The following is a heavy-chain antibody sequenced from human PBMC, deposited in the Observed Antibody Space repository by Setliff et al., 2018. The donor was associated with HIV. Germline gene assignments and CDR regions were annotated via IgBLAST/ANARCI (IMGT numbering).Heavy chain of an antibody. Sequence: SETLSLTCSVSGGSITTSTFYWGWIRQPPGKGLEWIGSIYYSGSTYYNPSLKSRVTISVDTSKTQFSLKLTSVTAADTAVYYCARATYTTLFGVLMGGGLQYWGPGTLVTVSS. CDR2: IYYSGST. J-gene: IGHJ4*02. CDR3: ARATYTTLFGVLMGGGLQY. CDR1: GGSITTSTFY. D-gene: IGHD3-3*01. V-gene: IGHV4-39*07.